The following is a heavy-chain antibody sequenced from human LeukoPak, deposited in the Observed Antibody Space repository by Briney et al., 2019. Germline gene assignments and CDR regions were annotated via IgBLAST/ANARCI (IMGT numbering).Heavy chain of an antibody. CDR1: GFTVSSNY. CDR3: AREEYDFWSGYWFRGAFDI. Sequence: GGSLRLSCAASGFTVSSNYMSWVRQAPGKGLEWVSVIYSGGDTFYADSVKGRFTISRDNSKNTLYLQMNNLRAEDTAVYYCAREEYDFWSGYWFRGAFDIWGQGTMVTVSS. CDR2: IYSGGDT. D-gene: IGHD3-3*01. J-gene: IGHJ3*02. V-gene: IGHV3-66*01.